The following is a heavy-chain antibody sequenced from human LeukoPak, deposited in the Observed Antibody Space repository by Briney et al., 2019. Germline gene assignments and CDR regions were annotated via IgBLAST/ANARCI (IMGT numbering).Heavy chain of an antibody. Sequence: ASVKASCKASGYPFNAYAIHWMRQAPGQGFEWMGWINIYTGNPTYAQDFTGRFVFSLDTSVNTAYLQISSLKAEDTAVYYCARDRAFYYDSSSYNFGDKGRSPSWFDPWGQGTLVTVSS. CDR3: ARDRAFYYDSSSYNFGDKGRSPSWFDP. CDR1: GYPFNAYA. CDR2: INIYTGNP. V-gene: IGHV7-4-1*02. J-gene: IGHJ5*02. D-gene: IGHD3-22*01.